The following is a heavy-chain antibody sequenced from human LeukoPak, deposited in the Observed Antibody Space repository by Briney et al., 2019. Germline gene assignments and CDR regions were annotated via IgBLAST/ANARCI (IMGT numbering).Heavy chain of an antibody. D-gene: IGHD1-26*01. J-gene: IGHJ4*02. CDR3: AKGSDFDY. CDR1: GFTFSSYT. V-gene: IGHV3-21*01. Sequence: KPGGSLRLSCVASGFTFSSYTMNRVRQAPGKGLEFVSSITRSSDYIYYADSVKGRFTISRDNAKHSVYLQMSSLRAEDTAVYYCAKGSDFDYWGQGTPVTVSS. CDR2: ITRSSDYI.